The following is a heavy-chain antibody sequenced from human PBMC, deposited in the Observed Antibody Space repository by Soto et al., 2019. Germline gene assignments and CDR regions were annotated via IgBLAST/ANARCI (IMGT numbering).Heavy chain of an antibody. CDR2: IYYRGST. J-gene: IGHJ4*02. CDR3: ARGGSGTYHV. D-gene: IGHD3-10*01. V-gene: IGHV4-31*02. CDR1: DDSITGGGYY. Sequence: SETLSLTCSVSDDSITGGGYYWSWIRQHPAKGLEWIGSIYYRGSTYYNPSLRSRGTISLDPSQARLSLRLTSLTAADTPTYYCARGGSGTYHVWGQGTLVTVSS.